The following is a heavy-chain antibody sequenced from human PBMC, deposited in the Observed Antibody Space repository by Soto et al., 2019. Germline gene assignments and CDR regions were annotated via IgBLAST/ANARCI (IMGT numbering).Heavy chain of an antibody. D-gene: IGHD1-26*01. Sequence: QVQLVESGGGVVQPGRSLRLSCTASGFTFSNYGMHWVRQAPGKGLEWVAIIWYDGSNKNYADSVKGRFTISRDNSKNTVYLQMNSLRAEDTAVYYCARDRIVGATFDRDSDCWGQGALVTVSS. J-gene: IGHJ4*02. V-gene: IGHV3-33*01. CDR2: IWYDGSNK. CDR3: ARDRIVGATFDRDSDC. CDR1: GFTFSNYG.